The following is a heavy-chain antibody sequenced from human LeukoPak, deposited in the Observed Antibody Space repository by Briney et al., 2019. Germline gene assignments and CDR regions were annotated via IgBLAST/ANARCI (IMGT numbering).Heavy chain of an antibody. CDR3: ARGVSYDYVWGSYRSQTFDY. D-gene: IGHD3-16*02. V-gene: IGHV4-34*01. Sequence: SSETLSLTCAVYGGSFSGYYWSWIRQPPGKGLEWIGEINHSGSTNYNPSLKSRVTISVDKSKNQISLKLSSVTAADTAVYYCARGVSYDYVWGSYRSQTFDYWGQGTLVTVSS. CDR1: GGSFSGYY. J-gene: IGHJ4*02. CDR2: INHSGST.